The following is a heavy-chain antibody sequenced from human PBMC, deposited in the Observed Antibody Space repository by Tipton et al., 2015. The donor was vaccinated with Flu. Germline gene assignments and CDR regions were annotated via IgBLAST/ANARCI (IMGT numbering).Heavy chain of an antibody. Sequence: QMQLVQSGAEVKKPGSSVKVSCKASGGTFSSYAISWVRQAPGQGLEWMGRIIPILGIANYAQKFQGRVTITADKSTSTAYMELSSLRSEDTAVYYCARDLVSEEVAAAAFNWFDPWGQGTLVTVSS. CDR2: IIPILGIA. CDR1: GGTFSSYA. J-gene: IGHJ5*02. D-gene: IGHD6-13*01. CDR3: ARDLVSEEVAAAAFNWFDP. V-gene: IGHV1-69*09.